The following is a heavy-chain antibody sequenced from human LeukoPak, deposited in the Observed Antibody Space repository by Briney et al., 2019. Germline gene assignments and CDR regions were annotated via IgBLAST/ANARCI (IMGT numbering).Heavy chain of an antibody. D-gene: IGHD6-6*01. CDR2: INHSGST. Sequence: PSETLSLTCAVYGGSFSGYYWSWIRQPPGKGLEWIGEINHSGSTNYNPSLKSRVTISVDTSKNQFSLKLSSVTAADTAVYYCARDSSSSSSRYWFDRWGQGTLVTVSS. CDR1: GGSFSGYY. CDR3: ARDSSSSSSRYWFDR. J-gene: IGHJ5*02. V-gene: IGHV4-34*01.